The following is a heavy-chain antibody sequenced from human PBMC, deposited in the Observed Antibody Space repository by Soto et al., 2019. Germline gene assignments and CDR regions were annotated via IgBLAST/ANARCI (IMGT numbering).Heavy chain of an antibody. D-gene: IGHD2-15*01. J-gene: IGHJ3*02. CDR3: ARGARSLYCSGGSCQPYDAFDI. CDR2: IWYDGSNK. V-gene: IGHV3-33*01. CDR1: GFTFSSYG. Sequence: HPGGSLRHSCAASGFTFSSYGMHWVRQAPGKGLEWVAVIWYDGSNKYYADSVKGRFTISRDNSKNTLYLQMNSLRAEDTAVYYCARGARSLYCSGGSCQPYDAFDIWGQGTMVTVSS.